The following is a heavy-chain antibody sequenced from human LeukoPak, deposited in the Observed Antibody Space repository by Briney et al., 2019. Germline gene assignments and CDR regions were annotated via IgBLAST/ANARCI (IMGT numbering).Heavy chain of an antibody. V-gene: IGHV3-33*01. CDR2: IWYDGSNK. J-gene: IGHJ4*02. CDR3: ARDENYYDSSGCRY. D-gene: IGHD3-22*01. Sequence: PGGSLRLSCAASGFTFSSYGMHWVRQAPGKGLEWVAVIWYDGSNKYYADSVKGRFTISRDNSKNTLYLQMNSLRAEDTAVYYCARDENYYDSSGCRYWGQGTLVTVSS. CDR1: GFTFSSYG.